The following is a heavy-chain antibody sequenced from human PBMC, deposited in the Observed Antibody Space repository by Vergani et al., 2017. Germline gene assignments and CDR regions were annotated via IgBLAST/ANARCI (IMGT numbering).Heavy chain of an antibody. Sequence: VQLVESGGGLVQPGGSLRLSCTASGFTFSNYWMQWVRQAPGTGLMWVSRINSDGDSTSYADSVKGRFTISRDNAKNTLYLQMDRLRAEDTAVYYCARETRDTPSSLDYGGQGTLVTVSS. CDR2: INSDGDST. V-gene: IGHV3-74*01. D-gene: IGHD5-24*01. CDR3: ARETRDTPSSLDY. CDR1: GFTFSNYW. J-gene: IGHJ4*02.